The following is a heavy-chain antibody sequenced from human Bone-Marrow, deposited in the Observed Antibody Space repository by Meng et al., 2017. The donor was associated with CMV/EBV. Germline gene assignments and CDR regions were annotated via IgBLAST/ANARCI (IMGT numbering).Heavy chain of an antibody. Sequence: ASVKVSCKASGYTFTSYDINWVRQATGQGLEWMGWMNPNSGNTGYAQKFQGRVTMTRNTSISTAYMELSSLRSEDTAVYYCATLGIAVAGLFDYWVQGTLVTVSS. CDR1: GYTFTSYD. CDR2: MNPNSGNT. J-gene: IGHJ4*02. D-gene: IGHD6-19*01. CDR3: ATLGIAVAGLFDY. V-gene: IGHV1-8*01.